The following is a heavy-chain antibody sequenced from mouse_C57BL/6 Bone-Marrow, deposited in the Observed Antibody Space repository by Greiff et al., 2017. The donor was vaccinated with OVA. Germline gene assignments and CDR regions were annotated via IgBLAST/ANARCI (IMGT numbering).Heavy chain of an antibody. V-gene: IGHV2-6*01. CDR2: IWGVGST. J-gene: IGHJ3*01. CDR3: ASDYGSSLFAY. CDR1: GFSLTSYG. Sequence: QVQLKESGPGLVAPSQSLSITCTVSGFSLTSYGVDWVRQSPGKGLEWLGEIWGVGSTNYNSALKSRLRISKDNSKSQVILKMNRQLTDDTAMYYCASDYGSSLFAYWGQGTLVTVSA. D-gene: IGHD1-1*01.